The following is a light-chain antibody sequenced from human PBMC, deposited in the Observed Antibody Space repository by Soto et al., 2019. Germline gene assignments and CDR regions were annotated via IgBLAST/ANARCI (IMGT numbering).Light chain of an antibody. CDR2: GAS. Sequence: EIVLTQSPGTLSLSPGESATLSCRASQYVSVRFLAWYQQKPGQAPRLLIYGASDRATGIPDRFTGSGSGTDFTLNINRLEPEDFAVYFCQQYGSSPQTFGQGTKVEIK. CDR3: QQYGSSPQT. CDR1: QYVSVRF. J-gene: IGKJ1*01. V-gene: IGKV3-20*01.